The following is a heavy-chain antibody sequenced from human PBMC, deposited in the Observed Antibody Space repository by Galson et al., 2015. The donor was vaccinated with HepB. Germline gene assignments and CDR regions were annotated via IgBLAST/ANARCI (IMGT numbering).Heavy chain of an antibody. D-gene: IGHD1-20*01. Sequence: SLRLSCAASGFTFSSYSMNWVRQAPGKGLEWVSYISSSSSTIYYADSVKGRFTISRDNAKNSLYLQMNSLRDEDTAVYYCARDQSGITGTTRYFDYWGQGTLVTVSS. J-gene: IGHJ4*02. CDR2: ISSSSSTI. CDR1: GFTFSSYS. V-gene: IGHV3-48*02. CDR3: ARDQSGITGTTRYFDY.